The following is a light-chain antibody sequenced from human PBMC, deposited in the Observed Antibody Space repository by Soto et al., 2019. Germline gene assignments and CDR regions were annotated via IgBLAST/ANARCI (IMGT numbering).Light chain of an antibody. V-gene: IGLV2-8*01. J-gene: IGLJ1*01. Sequence: QSVLTQPPSASGSPGQSVTISCTGTSSDVGAYNYVSWYQQHPGKAPKLMIYEVSKRPSGVPDRFSGSKSGNTASLTVSGLQAGDEADYYRTTHAGSKNYVFGSGTKVT. CDR2: EVS. CDR1: SSDVGAYNY. CDR3: TTHAGSKNYV.